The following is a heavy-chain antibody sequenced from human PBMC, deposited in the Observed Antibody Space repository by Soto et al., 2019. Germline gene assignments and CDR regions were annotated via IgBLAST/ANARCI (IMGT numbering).Heavy chain of an antibody. J-gene: IGHJ6*02. D-gene: IGHD3-10*01. CDR1: GVTFSSYA. CDR3: ARIYRPSYRRGYYYYYGMDV. V-gene: IGHV3-30-3*01. CDR2: ISYDGSNK. Sequence: PGGPLSLSCAAAGVTFSSYAMHLVGQAPGKGLELVAVISYDGSNKYYADSVKGRFTISRDNSKNTLYLQMNSLRAEDTAVYYCARIYRPSYRRGYYYYYGMDVWGQGTTVTVSS.